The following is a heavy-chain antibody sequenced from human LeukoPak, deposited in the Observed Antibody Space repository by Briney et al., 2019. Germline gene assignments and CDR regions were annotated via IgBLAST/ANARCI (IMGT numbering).Heavy chain of an antibody. D-gene: IGHD2-2*01. CDR3: ARAPYCSSTSCYEDAFDI. CDR2: ISAYNGNT. J-gene: IGHJ3*02. V-gene: IGHV1-18*01. CDR1: GYTFTSYG. Sequence: GASVKVSCKASGYTFTSYGISWVRQAPGQGLEWMGWISAYNGNTNYAQKLQGRVTMTTDTSTSTAYMELRSLRSDDTAVYYRARAPYCSSTSCYEDAFDIWGQGTMVTVSS.